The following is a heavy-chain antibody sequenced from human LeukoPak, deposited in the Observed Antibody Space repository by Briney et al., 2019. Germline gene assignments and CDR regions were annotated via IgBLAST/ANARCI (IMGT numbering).Heavy chain of an antibody. CDR3: ARALSYCGGDCYSLDY. D-gene: IGHD2-21*01. CDR2: IIPIFGTA. CDR1: GGTFSSYA. V-gene: IGHV1-69*05. J-gene: IGHJ4*02. Sequence: SVKVSCKASGGTFSSYAISWVRQAPGQGLEWMGGIIPIFGTANYAQKFQGRVTITTDESTSTAYMELSSLRSEDTAVYYCARALSYCGGDCYSLDYWGQGTLVTVSS.